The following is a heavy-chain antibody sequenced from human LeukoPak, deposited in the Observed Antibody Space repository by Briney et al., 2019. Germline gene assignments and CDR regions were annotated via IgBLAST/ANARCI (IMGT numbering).Heavy chain of an antibody. CDR1: RFTFSSYS. V-gene: IGHV3-48*04. CDR3: ARVLDLWRGSLSH. D-gene: IGHD3-3*01. CDR2: ISSRGTTV. J-gene: IGHJ4*02. Sequence: GGSLRLSCAASRFTFSSYSMNWLRQAPGKGLKWVSHISSRGTTVYYADSVKGLLTNSRDNAENSLFLQMSSLRAEDTAVYYCARVLDLWRGSLSHGGRETLVSVSS.